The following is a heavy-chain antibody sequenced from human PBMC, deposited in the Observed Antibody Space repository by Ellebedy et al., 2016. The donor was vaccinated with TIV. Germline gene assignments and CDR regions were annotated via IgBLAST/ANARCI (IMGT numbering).Heavy chain of an antibody. D-gene: IGHD3-3*01. V-gene: IGHV1-18*01. J-gene: IGHJ4*02. CDR3: ARAPRWYYDFWSGSAYVDY. CDR1: GYTFSSYG. Sequence: ASVKVSCKASGYTFSSYGFSWVRQAPGQGLEWMGLISAYNGNTKYAQKLQDRVTMTTETSTTTAYMELRSLRSDDTAVYYCARAPRWYYDFWSGSAYVDYWGQGTLVTVSS. CDR2: ISAYNGNT.